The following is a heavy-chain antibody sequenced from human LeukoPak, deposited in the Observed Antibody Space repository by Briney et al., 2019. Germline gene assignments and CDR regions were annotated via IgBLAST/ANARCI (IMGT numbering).Heavy chain of an antibody. D-gene: IGHD6-19*01. Sequence: GGSLRLSCAASGFTFSSYAMSWVRQAPGKGLEWVSAISGSGGSTYYADSVKGRFTISRDNSKNTLYLQMNSLRAEDTAVYYCAKVRGAKQWLVRGAIDYWGQGTLVTVSS. CDR1: GFTFSSYA. J-gene: IGHJ4*02. V-gene: IGHV3-23*01. CDR3: AKVRGAKQWLVRGAIDY. CDR2: ISGSGGST.